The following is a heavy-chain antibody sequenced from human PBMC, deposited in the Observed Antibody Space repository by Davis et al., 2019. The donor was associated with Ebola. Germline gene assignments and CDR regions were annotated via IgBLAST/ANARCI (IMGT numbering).Heavy chain of an antibody. Sequence: MPSETLSPTCPLYGGSFSGYYCSWIRQPPGKGLGWIGEINRSGSTNYNPSLKRRVTISGDTSKNQFSLKLSSVTAADTAVYYCARGDDYYGMDVWGQGTTVTVSS. J-gene: IGHJ6*02. V-gene: IGHV4-34*01. CDR1: GGSFSGYY. CDR3: ARGDDYYGMDV. CDR2: INRSGST.